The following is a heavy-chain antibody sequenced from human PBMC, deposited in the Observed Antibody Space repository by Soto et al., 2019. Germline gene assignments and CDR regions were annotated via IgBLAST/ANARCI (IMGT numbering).Heavy chain of an antibody. CDR2: IHGTRSII. V-gene: IGHV3-48*02. J-gene: IGHJ4*02. Sequence: EVQLVESGGGLVQPGGSLKLSCAVSGFTFSSHAMNWVRQAPGKGLEWVAYIHGTRSIIYYADSVKGRFTISRDNAKNSLYLHMDSLRDEYTALYYCARDARNADYDYWGQGTLVTVSS. CDR1: GFTFSSHA. CDR3: ARDARNADYDY. D-gene: IGHD3-16*01.